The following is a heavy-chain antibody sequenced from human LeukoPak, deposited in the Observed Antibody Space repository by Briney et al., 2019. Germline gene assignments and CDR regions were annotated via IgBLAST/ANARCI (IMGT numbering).Heavy chain of an antibody. CDR1: GYTFTSYD. Sequence: GASVKVSCKASGYTFTSYDINWVRQATGQGLEWMGWINPNSGGTNYAQKFQGRVTMTRDTSISTAYMELSRLRSDDTAVYYCARDGDGYYYMDVWGKGTTVTISS. D-gene: IGHD2-21*02. J-gene: IGHJ6*03. CDR2: INPNSGGT. CDR3: ARDGDGYYYMDV. V-gene: IGHV1-2*02.